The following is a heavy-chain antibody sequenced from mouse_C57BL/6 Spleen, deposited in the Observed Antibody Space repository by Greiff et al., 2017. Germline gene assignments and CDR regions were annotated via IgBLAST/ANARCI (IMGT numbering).Heavy chain of an antibody. J-gene: IGHJ4*01. V-gene: IGHV7-3*01. CDR2: IRNKANGYTT. D-gene: IGHD1-1*01. Sequence: EVKVVESGGGLVQPGGSLSLSCAASGFTFTDYYMSWVRQPPGKALEWLGFIRNKANGYTTEYSASVKGRFTISRDNSQSILYLQMNALRAEDSATYYCARYPGSSYAMDYWGQGTSVTVYS. CDR1: GFTFTDYY. CDR3: ARYPGSSYAMDY.